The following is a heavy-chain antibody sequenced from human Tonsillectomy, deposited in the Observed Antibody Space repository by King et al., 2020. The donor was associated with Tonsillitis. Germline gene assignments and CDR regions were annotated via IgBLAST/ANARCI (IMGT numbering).Heavy chain of an antibody. J-gene: IGHJ6*02. CDR1: GGSFSDYY. D-gene: IGHD6-6*01. V-gene: IGHV4-34*01. Sequence: VQLQQWGAGLLKPSETLSLTCAVYGGSFSDYYWSWIRQPPGKGLEWIGEINHSGRTNYNPSLMSRVTISVDTSKNQFSLKLTSVTAADTAVYYCARESDGRPWNGMDVWGQGTTVTVSS. CDR2: INHSGRT. CDR3: ARESDGRPWNGMDV.